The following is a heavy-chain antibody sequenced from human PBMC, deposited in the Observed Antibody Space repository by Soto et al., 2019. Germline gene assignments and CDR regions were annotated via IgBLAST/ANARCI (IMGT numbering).Heavy chain of an antibody. J-gene: IGHJ4*02. CDR1: GFTFSSYA. CDR2: ISGSGGST. Sequence: GGSLRLSCAASGFTFSSYAMSWVRQAPGKGLEWVSAISGSGGSTYYADSVKGRFTISRDNSKNTLYLQMNSLRAEDTAVYYCAKATPYYYDSSGHPAYYFDDWGQGTLVTVSS. D-gene: IGHD3-22*01. CDR3: AKATPYYYDSSGHPAYYFDD. V-gene: IGHV3-23*01.